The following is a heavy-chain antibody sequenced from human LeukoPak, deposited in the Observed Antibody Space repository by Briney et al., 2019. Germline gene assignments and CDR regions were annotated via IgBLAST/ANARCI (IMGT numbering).Heavy chain of an antibody. CDR3: ARDSRYFDSFDY. Sequence: SETLSLTCTVSGGSISSYYWSWIRQPPGKGLEWIWYIYYSGSTNYNPSLKSRVTISVDTSKNQFSLKLSSVTAADTAVYYCARDSRYFDSFDYWGQGTLVTVSS. D-gene: IGHD3-9*01. CDR2: IYYSGST. J-gene: IGHJ4*02. CDR1: GGSISSYY. V-gene: IGHV4-59*01.